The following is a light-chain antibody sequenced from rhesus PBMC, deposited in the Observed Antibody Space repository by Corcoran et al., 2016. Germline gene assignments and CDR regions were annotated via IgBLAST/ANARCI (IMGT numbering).Light chain of an antibody. CDR2: GAS. Sequence: DIQMTQSPTSLSASVGDRVTINYRATQGISSYLAWYQHKPVKAPKILIYGASTMQSGVPSSFSGSGSGTDFPLTISSLQPEDCATYYCQQHNTYPLTFGGGTRVELK. CDR3: QQHNTYPLT. V-gene: IGKV1-25*01. CDR1: QGISSY. J-gene: IGKJ4*01.